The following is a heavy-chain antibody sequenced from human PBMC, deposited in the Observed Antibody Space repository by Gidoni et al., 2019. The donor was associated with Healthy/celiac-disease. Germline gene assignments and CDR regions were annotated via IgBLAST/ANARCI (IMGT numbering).Heavy chain of an antibody. D-gene: IGHD3-10*01. J-gene: IGHJ4*02. V-gene: IGHV3-11*01. CDR2: ISSSGRTI. Sequence: QVQLVESGGGFVKPGGSRRLSCAASGFTFSDYDMCWIRQAPGKGLEWVSYISSSGRTIYYADSVKGRFTISRDNAKNSLYLQMNSLRAEDTAVYYCARDPEKVRGVYSGFDYWGQGTLVTVSS. CDR1: GFTFSDYD. CDR3: ARDPEKVRGVYSGFDY.